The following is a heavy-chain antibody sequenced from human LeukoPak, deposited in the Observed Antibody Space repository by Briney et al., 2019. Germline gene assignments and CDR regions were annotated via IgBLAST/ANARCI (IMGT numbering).Heavy chain of an antibody. CDR3: AKGVAAPFYFDY. D-gene: IGHD2-15*01. CDR2: ISSSSSYI. CDR1: GFTFSSYS. J-gene: IGHJ4*02. Sequence: GGSLTLSCAASGFTFSSYSMNWVRQAPGKGLEWVSSISSSSSYIYYADPVKGRFTISRDNAKNSLYLQMNSLRADDTALYYWAKGVAAPFYFDYWGQGTLVTVSS. V-gene: IGHV3-21*01.